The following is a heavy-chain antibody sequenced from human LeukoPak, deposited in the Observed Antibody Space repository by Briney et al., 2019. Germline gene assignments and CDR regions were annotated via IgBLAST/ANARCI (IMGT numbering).Heavy chain of an antibody. CDR1: GGTFSSYA. V-gene: IGHV1-69*13. D-gene: IGHD6-13*01. J-gene: IGHJ6*02. CDR2: IIPIFGTA. CDR3: TRKIAAAGNYYYYGMDV. Sequence: SVKVSCKASGGTFSSYAISWVRQAPGQGLGWMGGIIPIFGTANYAQKFQGRVTITADESTSTAYMELSSLRSEDTAVYYCTRKIAAAGNYYYYGMDVWGQGTTVTVSS.